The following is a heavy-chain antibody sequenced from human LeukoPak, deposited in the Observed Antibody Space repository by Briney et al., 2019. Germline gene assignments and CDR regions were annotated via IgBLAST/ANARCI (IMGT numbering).Heavy chain of an antibody. D-gene: IGHD2-2*01. V-gene: IGHV3-30-3*01. Sequence: LSLTCAVYGGSFSGYYWSWVRQAPGKGLEWVAVISYDGSNKYYADSVKGRFTISRDNSKNTLYLQMNSLRAEDTAVYYCARVRGDIVVVPAGLYGMDVWGQGTTVTVSS. J-gene: IGHJ6*02. CDR2: ISYDGSNK. CDR1: GGSFSGYY. CDR3: ARVRGDIVVVPAGLYGMDV.